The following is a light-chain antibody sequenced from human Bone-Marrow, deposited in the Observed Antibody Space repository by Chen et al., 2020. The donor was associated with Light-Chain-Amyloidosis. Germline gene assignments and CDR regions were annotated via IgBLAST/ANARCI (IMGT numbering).Light chain of an antibody. CDR1: SSNIVAPYD. CDR3: QSYDNSLSGWV. CDR2: GTM. V-gene: IGLV1-40*01. Sequence: QSVLTQPPSVSGAPGQRVTISCTGSSSNIVAPYDVLWYQQLPGAAPKLLIYGTMNRPSRVPDRFSGSKSGTSASLAITGLQAEDEADYYCQSYDNSLSGWVFGGGTKLTVL. J-gene: IGLJ3*02.